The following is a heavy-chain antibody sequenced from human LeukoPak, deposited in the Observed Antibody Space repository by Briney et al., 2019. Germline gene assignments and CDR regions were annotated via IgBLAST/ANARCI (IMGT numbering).Heavy chain of an antibody. Sequence: PGGSLRLSCAASGFTLSSHSMNWVRQAPGKGLEWVSSISSSSSYIYYAASVKGRFTISRDNAKNSLYLQMNSLRAEDTAVYYCARAAENYGGRFDSWGQGALVTVSS. V-gene: IGHV3-21*01. CDR1: GFTLSSHS. J-gene: IGHJ4*02. CDR2: ISSSSSYI. D-gene: IGHD3-16*01. CDR3: ARAAENYGGRFDS.